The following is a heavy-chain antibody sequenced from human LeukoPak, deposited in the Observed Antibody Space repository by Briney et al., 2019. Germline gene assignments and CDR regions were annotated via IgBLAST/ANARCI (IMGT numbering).Heavy chain of an antibody. Sequence: GASVKVACKTSGYTFTAASLHWVRQAPGHGLEWIGWFATNDGRTKYAERFQGRVSMTRDTYTTTAYMELSSLTSDDTAVYYCARDGVFGTDFDAFDLWGQGTPVTVS. V-gene: IGHV1-2*02. CDR1: GYTFTAAS. CDR3: ARDGVFGTDFDAFDL. CDR2: FATNDGRT. J-gene: IGHJ3*01. D-gene: IGHD3-3*01.